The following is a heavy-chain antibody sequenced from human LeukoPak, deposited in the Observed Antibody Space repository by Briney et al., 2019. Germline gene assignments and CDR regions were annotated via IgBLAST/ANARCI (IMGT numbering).Heavy chain of an antibody. CDR2: IYYSGSI. Sequence: SETLSLTCTVSGGSVSSSNYFWSWIRQPPGKGLEWIGYIYYSGSINYNPSLKSRVTISVDTSKNQFSLKLSSVTAADTAVYHCARARPNSIFDYWGQGTLVTVSS. CDR3: ARARPNSIFDY. V-gene: IGHV4-61*01. J-gene: IGHJ4*02. D-gene: IGHD1-7*01. CDR1: GGSVSSSNYF.